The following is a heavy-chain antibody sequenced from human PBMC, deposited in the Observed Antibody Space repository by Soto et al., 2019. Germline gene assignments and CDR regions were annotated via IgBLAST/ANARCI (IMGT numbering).Heavy chain of an antibody. CDR3: AREVRLEPHGAFDI. J-gene: IGHJ3*02. CDR2: ISYDGSNK. V-gene: IGHV3-30-3*01. D-gene: IGHD1-1*01. CDR1: GFTFSSYA. Sequence: QVQLVESGGGVVQPGRSLRLSCAASGFTFSSYAMHWVRQAPGKGLEWVAVISYDGSNKYYADSVKARFTISRDNSKNTLYLQMNSLRAEDTAVYYCAREVRLEPHGAFDIWGQGTMVTVSS.